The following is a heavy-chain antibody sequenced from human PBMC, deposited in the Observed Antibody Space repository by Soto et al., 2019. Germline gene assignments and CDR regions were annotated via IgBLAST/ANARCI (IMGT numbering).Heavy chain of an antibody. V-gene: IGHV1-69*13. CDR1: GGTFSSYA. CDR3: AGDGLTPTDPIYGLHV. D-gene: IGHD3-22*01. J-gene: IGHJ6*02. CDR2: IIPIFGTA. Sequence: SVKVSCKASGGTFSSYAISWVRQAPGEGLEWMGGIIPIFGTANYAQKFQGRVTITADESTSTAYMELSSLRSEDTAVYYCAGDGLTPTDPIYGLHVWGQGPTLTVSS.